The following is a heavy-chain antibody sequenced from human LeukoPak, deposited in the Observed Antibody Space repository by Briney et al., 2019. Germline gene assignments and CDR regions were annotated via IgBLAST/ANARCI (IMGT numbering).Heavy chain of an antibody. CDR2: IYTSGST. V-gene: IGHV4-4*07. J-gene: IGHJ5*02. CDR3: ARDSGRYGDYTNWFDP. D-gene: IGHD4-17*01. CDR1: GGSISSYY. Sequence: SETLSLTCTVSGGSISSYYWSWIRQPAGKGLEWIGRIYTSGSTNYNPSLKSRVTMSVDTSKNQFSLKLSSVTAADTAVYYCARDSGRYGDYTNWFDPWGQGTLVTVSS.